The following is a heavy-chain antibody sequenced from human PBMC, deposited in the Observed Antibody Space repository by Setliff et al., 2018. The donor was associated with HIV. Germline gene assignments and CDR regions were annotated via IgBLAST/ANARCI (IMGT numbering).Heavy chain of an antibody. CDR3: ARVHLTTNAVYGVVSNWFDP. CDR2: ISPDGSRN. V-gene: IGHV3-7*03. CDR1: GFTFSDFW. Sequence: GGSLRLSCEASGFTFSDFWMHWVRQAPGKGLEWVASISPDGSRNYCVGSVKGRFTASRDNAKSLLYLQMNSLRAEDTAVYYCARVHLTTNAVYGVVSNWFDPWGQGALVTVSS. J-gene: IGHJ5*02. D-gene: IGHD3-3*01.